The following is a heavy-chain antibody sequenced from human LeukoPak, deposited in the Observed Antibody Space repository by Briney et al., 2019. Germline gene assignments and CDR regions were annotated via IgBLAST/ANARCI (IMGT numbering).Heavy chain of an antibody. J-gene: IGHJ4*02. CDR3: ARDARLRGGGRFDY. V-gene: IGHV3-23*01. CDR1: GFTFSSYA. D-gene: IGHD2-15*01. Sequence: GGSLRLSCIASGFTFSSYAMSWVRQAPGKGLEWASTISNSDGNTYYADSVKGRFTISRDNSKNTLYLQMNSLTAEDTAVYYCARDARLRGGGRFDYWGQGTLVTVSS. CDR2: ISNSDGNT.